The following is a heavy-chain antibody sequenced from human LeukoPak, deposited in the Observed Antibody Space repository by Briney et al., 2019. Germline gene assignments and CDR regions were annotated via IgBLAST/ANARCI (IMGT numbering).Heavy chain of an antibody. V-gene: IGHV3-23*01. D-gene: IGHD2-2*01. CDR3: AKEVVPAAIYYYYYMDV. CDR1: GFTFSSYG. J-gene: IGHJ6*03. CDR2: ISGSGGST. Sequence: GGSLRLSCAASGFTFSSYGMSWVRQAPGKGLEWVSAISGSGGSTYYADSVKGRFTISRDNSKNTLYLQMNSLRAEDTAVYYCAKEVVPAAIYYYYYMDVWGKGTTVTISS.